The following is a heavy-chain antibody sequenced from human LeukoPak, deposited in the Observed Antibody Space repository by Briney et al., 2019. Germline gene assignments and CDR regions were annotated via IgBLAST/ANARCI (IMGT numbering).Heavy chain of an antibody. Sequence: SETLSLTCAVYGGSFSGYYWSWLRQPPGKGLEGIGEINYSGSTNYNPSLKSRVTISVDTSKNQFSLKLSSVTAADTAVYYCARRYSSSWYRLHWFDPWGQGTLVTVSS. V-gene: IGHV4-34*01. CDR1: GGSFSGYY. CDR2: INYSGST. J-gene: IGHJ5*02. D-gene: IGHD6-13*01. CDR3: ARRYSSSWYRLHWFDP.